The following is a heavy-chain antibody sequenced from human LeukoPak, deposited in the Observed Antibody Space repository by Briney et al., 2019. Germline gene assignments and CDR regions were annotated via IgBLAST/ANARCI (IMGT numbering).Heavy chain of an antibody. J-gene: IGHJ4*02. CDR2: IWYDGSSK. CDR1: GFTFSSYG. Sequence: GGSLRLSCAASGFTFSSYGMHWVRQAPGKGLEWVAVIWYDGSSKYYADSVKGRFTISRDSSKNTLYLQMNSLRAEDTAVYFCARESSSGSYLDYGGQGTLVTVSA. V-gene: IGHV3-33*01. CDR3: ARESSSGSYLDY. D-gene: IGHD1-26*01.